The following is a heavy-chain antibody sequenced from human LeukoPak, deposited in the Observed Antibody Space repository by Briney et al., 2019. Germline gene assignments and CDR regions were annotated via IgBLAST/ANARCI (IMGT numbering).Heavy chain of an antibody. CDR2: IYPGDSDT. V-gene: IGHV5-51*01. CDR1: GYSFTNYW. D-gene: IGHD1-1*01. Sequence: AGESLKISCQSSGYSFTNYWIGWVRQLPGKGLEWMGIIYPGDSDTRYSPSFQGRVTISADKSISTAYLQWSSLKASDTAMYYCARTGINNWFDPWGQGTLVTVSS. J-gene: IGHJ5*02. CDR3: ARTGINNWFDP.